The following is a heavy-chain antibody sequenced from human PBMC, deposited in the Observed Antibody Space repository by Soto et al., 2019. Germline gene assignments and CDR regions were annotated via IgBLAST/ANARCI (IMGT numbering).Heavy chain of an antibody. CDR1: GYTFTGYY. J-gene: IGHJ4*02. CDR2: INPNSGGT. Sequence: VKVSCKASGYTFTGYYMHWVRQAPGQGLEWMGWINPNSGGTNYAQKFQGRVTMTRDTSISTAYMELSRLRSDDTAVYYCARGAPYDSSGYYSSDTPDPPEEFDYWGQGTLVTVSS. V-gene: IGHV1-2*02. CDR3: ARGAPYDSSGYYSSDTPDPPEEFDY. D-gene: IGHD3-22*01.